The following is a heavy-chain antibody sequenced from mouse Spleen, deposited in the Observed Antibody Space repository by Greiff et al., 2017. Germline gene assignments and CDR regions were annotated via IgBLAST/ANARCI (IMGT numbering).Heavy chain of an antibody. Sequence: EVQLQQSGAELVRPGALVKLSCKASGFNIKDYYMHWVKQRPEQGLEWIGWIDPENGNTIYDPKFQGKASITADTSSNTAYLQLSSLTSEDTAVYYCAPLIYSPVRGYAMDYWGQGTSVTVSS. CDR2: IDPENGNT. CDR1: GFNIKDYY. J-gene: IGHJ4*01. D-gene: IGHD2-1*01. V-gene: IGHV14-1*02. CDR3: APLIYSPVRGYAMDY.